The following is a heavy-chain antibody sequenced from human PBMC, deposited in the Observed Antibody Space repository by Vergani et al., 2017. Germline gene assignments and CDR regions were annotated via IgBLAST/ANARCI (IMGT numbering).Heavy chain of an antibody. D-gene: IGHD2-2*01. CDR1: GYTFTSYD. J-gene: IGHJ6*02. CDR3: ARTSTSYYYYYGMDV. V-gene: IGHV1-8*01. CDR2: MNPNSGNT. Sequence: QVQLVQSGAEVKKPGASVKVSCKASGYTFTSYDINWVRQATGQGLKWMGWMNPNSGNTGYAQEFQGRVTMTRNTSISTAYMELSSLRSEDTAVYYCARTSTSYYYYYGMDVWGQGTTVTVSS.